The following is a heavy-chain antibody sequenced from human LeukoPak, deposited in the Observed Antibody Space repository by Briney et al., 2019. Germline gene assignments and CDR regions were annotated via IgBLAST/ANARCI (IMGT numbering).Heavy chain of an antibody. CDR1: GYTFTSYG. D-gene: IGHD1-26*01. Sequence: ASVKVSCKASGYTFTSYGISWVRQAPGQGLEWMGWISAYNGNTNYAQKLQGRVTMTTDTSTSTAYMELRSLRSDDTAVYYCARETSIVGATTGFDYWGQGTLVTVSS. J-gene: IGHJ4*02. CDR2: ISAYNGNT. V-gene: IGHV1-18*01. CDR3: ARETSIVGATTGFDY.